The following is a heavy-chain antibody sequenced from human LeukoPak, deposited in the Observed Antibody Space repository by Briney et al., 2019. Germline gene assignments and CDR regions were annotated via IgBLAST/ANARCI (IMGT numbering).Heavy chain of an antibody. CDR1: GFTFSSYG. J-gene: IGHJ4*01. V-gene: IGHV3-30*18. Sequence: GRSLTLSCAASGFTFSSYGMNWVRQAPGKGLEWVAVISYDGTNTYYADSVKGRFTISRDNSKNTVYLQMNSLRTEDTAVYFCAKGLGGWPNYFDYWGQGTLVTVSS. CDR3: AKGLGGWPNYFDY. D-gene: IGHD3-16*01. CDR2: ISYDGTNT.